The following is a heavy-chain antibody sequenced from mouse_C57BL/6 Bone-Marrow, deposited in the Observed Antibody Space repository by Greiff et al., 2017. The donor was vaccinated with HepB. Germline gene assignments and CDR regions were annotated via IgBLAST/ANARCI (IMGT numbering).Heavy chain of an antibody. CDR3: AREDLLRGFAY. J-gene: IGHJ3*01. CDR2: IYPRSGNT. Sequence: QVQLQQSGAELARPGASVKLSCKASGYTFTSYGISWVKQRTGQGLEWIGEIYPRSGNTYYNEKFKGKAKLTADKSSSTAYMELRSLTSEDSAVYFCAREDLLRGFAYWGQGTLVTVSA. D-gene: IGHD2-1*01. V-gene: IGHV1-81*01. CDR1: GYTFTSYG.